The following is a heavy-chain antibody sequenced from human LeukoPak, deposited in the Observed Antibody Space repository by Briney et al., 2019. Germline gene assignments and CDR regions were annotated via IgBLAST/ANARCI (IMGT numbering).Heavy chain of an antibody. V-gene: IGHV7-4-1*02. CDR1: GYTFTSYY. CDR3: ARNLPGGGFDP. J-gene: IGHJ5*02. D-gene: IGHD2-21*01. CDR2: INTNTGNP. Sequence: ASVKVSCKASGYTFTSYYMHWVRQAPGQGLEWMGWINTNTGNPTYAQGFTGRFVFSLDTSVSTAYLQISSLKTEDTAVYYCARNLPGGGFDPWGQGTLVTVSS.